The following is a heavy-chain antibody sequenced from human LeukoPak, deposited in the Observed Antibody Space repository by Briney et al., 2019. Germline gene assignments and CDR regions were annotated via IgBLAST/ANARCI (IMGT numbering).Heavy chain of an antibody. CDR1: GFTFSKAW. Sequence: PGGSLRLSCAASGFTFSKAWMIWVRQAAGKGLEWVGRIKSKTDGGTTDYAAPVKGRFIISRDDSKNTLYVQMNSLKTEDTAVYYCTTWYYYDSSGFTDYWGQGTLVTVSS. CDR3: TTWYYYDSSGFTDY. D-gene: IGHD3-22*01. CDR2: IKSKTDGGTT. J-gene: IGHJ4*02. V-gene: IGHV3-15*01.